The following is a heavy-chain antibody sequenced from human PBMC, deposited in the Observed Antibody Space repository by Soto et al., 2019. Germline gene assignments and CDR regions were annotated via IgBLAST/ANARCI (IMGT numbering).Heavy chain of an antibody. D-gene: IGHD2-15*01. CDR1: GYTFTSYG. J-gene: IGHJ6*03. CDR2: ISAYNGNT. CDR3: ARTLCSGGSCFYYYYMDV. V-gene: IGHV1-18*01. Sequence: ASVKVSCKASGYTFTSYGISWVRQAPGQGLEWMGWISAYNGNTNYAQKLQGRVTMTTDTSTSTAYMELRSLRSDDTAVYYCARTLCSGGSCFYYYYMDVWGKGTTVTVSS.